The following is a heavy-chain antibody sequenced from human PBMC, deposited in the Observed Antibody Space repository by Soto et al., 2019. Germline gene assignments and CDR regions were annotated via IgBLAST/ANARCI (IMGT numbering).Heavy chain of an antibody. J-gene: IGHJ6*04. CDR1: GFTISSYA. D-gene: IGHD3-3*01. CDR3: AKDQGRVTIFGVVPVDV. V-gene: IGHV3-23*01. CDR2: ITGSGGST. Sequence: GGSLRLSCAASGFTISSYAMSWVRQDPEKGLEWVSSITGSGGSTYYADSVKGRFIISRDNSKNTLYLQMNSLRAEDTAVYYCAKDQGRVTIFGVVPVDVWGKGTTVNGSS.